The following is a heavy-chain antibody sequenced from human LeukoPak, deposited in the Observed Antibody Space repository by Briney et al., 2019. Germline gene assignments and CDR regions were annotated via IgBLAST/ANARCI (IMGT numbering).Heavy chain of an antibody. CDR1: GYTLTELS. CDR2: FDPEDGET. Sequence: GASVKVSCKVSGYTLTELSMHWVRQAPGKGREWMGGFDPEDGETIYAQKFQGRVTMTEDTSTDTAYMELSSLRSEDTAVYYCATSSLARDYFFAFDIWGQGTMVTVSS. D-gene: IGHD3-10*01. V-gene: IGHV1-24*01. CDR3: ATSSLARDYFFAFDI. J-gene: IGHJ3*02.